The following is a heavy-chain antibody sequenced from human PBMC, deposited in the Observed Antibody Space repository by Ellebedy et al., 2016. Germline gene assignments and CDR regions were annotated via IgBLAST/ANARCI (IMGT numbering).Heavy chain of an antibody. CDR2: ISYDGSVI. CDR3: ASSAGYSYGSFDH. J-gene: IGHJ4*02. D-gene: IGHD5-18*01. CDR1: EYTFSSSG. V-gene: IGHV3-30*03. Sequence: GESLKISXETSEYTFSSSGMHWVRQAPGKGLEWVALISYDGSVIYYADSVKGRFTISRDNSKNTLYLQMNSLRTEDTAVYFCASSAGYSYGSFDHWGQGTLVTVSS.